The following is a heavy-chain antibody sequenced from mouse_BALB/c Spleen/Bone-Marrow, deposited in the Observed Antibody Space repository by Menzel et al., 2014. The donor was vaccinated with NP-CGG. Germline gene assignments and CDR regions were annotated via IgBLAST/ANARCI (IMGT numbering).Heavy chain of an antibody. V-gene: IGHV1-9*01. D-gene: IGHD1-2*01. CDR1: GYTFSSYW. CDR2: ILPGSGST. J-gene: IGHJ4*01. CDR3: ARKWLQAMDY. Sequence: VQLQQSGAELMKPGASVKISCKATGYTFSSYWIEWVKQRPGHGLEWIGEILPGSGSTNYNGKFKGKATFTADTSSNTAYMQLSSLTSEDSAVYYCARKWLQAMDYWGQGTSVTVSS.